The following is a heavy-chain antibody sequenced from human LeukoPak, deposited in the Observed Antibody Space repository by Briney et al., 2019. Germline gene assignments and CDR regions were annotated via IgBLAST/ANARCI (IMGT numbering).Heavy chain of an antibody. CDR2: IYYSGST. Sequence: SETLSLTCTVSGGSISGHYWRWIRQPPGKGLEWIGSIYYSGSTYYNPSLKSRVTISVDTSKNQFSLKPSSVTAADTAVYYCARDRQWLGSFDYWGQGTLVTVSS. CDR3: ARDRQWLGSFDY. D-gene: IGHD6-19*01. J-gene: IGHJ4*02. CDR1: GGSISGHY. V-gene: IGHV4-39*07.